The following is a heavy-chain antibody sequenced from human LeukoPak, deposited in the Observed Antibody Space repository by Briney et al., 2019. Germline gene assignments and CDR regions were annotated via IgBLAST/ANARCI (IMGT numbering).Heavy chain of an antibody. J-gene: IGHJ4*02. CDR3: ARGSITGTTGLDY. D-gene: IGHD1-7*01. CDR1: GGSISSGSYY. Sequence: TLSLTCTVSGGSISSGSYYWSWIRQPAGKGLEWIGRIYTSGSTNYNPSLKSRVTISVDTSKNQFSLKLSSVTAADTAVYYCARGSITGTTGLDYWGQGTLVTVSS. CDR2: IYTSGST. V-gene: IGHV4-61*02.